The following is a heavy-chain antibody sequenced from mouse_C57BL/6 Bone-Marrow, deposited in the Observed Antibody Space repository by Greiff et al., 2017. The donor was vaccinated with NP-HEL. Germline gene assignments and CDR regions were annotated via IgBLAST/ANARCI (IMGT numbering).Heavy chain of an antibody. CDR3: ARGRTGSYFDY. CDR1: GYAFSSSW. CDR2: IYPGDGDT. Sequence: QVQLKESGPELVKPGASVKISCKASGYAFSSSWMNWVKQRPGKGLEWIGRIYPGDGDTNYNGKFKGKATLTADKSSSTAYMQLSSLTSEDSAVYFCARGRTGSYFDYWGQGTTLTVSS. V-gene: IGHV1-82*01. D-gene: IGHD4-1*01. J-gene: IGHJ2*01.